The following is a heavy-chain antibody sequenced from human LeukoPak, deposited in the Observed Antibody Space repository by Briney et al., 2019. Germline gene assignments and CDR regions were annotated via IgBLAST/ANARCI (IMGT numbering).Heavy chain of an antibody. V-gene: IGHV3-21*01. CDR2: ISGDGSDI. J-gene: IGHJ4*02. Sequence: KSGGSLRLSCAASGFTFRSYSMNWVRQAPGKGLEWVAYISGDGSDIFYGDSAKGRFTISRDNAKNALYLQMNSLRADDTAMYYCTRDVILGGIMLHWGLGTLVIVSS. CDR1: GFTFRSYS. CDR3: TRDVILGGIMLH. D-gene: IGHD1-26*01.